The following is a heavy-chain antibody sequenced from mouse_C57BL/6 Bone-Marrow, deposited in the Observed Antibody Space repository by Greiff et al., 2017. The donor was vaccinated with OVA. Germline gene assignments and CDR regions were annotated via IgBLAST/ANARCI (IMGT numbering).Heavy chain of an antibody. J-gene: IGHJ1*03. V-gene: IGHV7-1*01. CDR3: ARDGTGRDWYFDV. CDR2: SRNKANDYTT. CDR1: GFTFSDFY. D-gene: IGHD4-1*01. Sequence: EVKLVESGGGLVQSGRSLRLSCATSGFTFSDFYMEWVRQAPGKGLEWIAASRNKANDYTTEYSASVKGRFIVSRDTSQSILYLQMNALRAEDTAIYYCARDGTGRDWYFDVWGTGTTVTVSS.